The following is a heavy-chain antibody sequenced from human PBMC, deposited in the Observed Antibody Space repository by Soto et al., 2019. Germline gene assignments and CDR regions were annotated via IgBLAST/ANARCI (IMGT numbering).Heavy chain of an antibody. Sequence: PSETLSLTCVVNGGSHSGYYWNWIRQPPGKGLEWIGEIDHSGNSNYNPSLKSRVTISVDTSKNQFSLKLSSVTAAVTAVYFFTFGLYSLDFWGQGTLVTVSS. V-gene: IGHV4-34*01. D-gene: IGHD3-16*01. CDR2: IDHSGNS. J-gene: IGHJ4*02. CDR1: GGSHSGYY. CDR3: TFGLYSLDF.